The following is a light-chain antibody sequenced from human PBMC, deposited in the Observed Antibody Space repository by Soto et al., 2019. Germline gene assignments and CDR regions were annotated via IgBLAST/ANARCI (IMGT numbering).Light chain of an antibody. V-gene: IGKV3-20*01. CDR2: GAS. CDR1: QSFSSNN. CDR3: QQYGRSPLT. J-gene: IGKJ3*01. Sequence: DIVGTQAPGTLPLSPGERATLSCRAKQSFSSNNLAWYQQRPGQAPRVVIYGASTRATGIPGRFSGRGSGTDFTLTISRLEPEDFAVYYCQQYGRSPLTFGPGNKVHIK.